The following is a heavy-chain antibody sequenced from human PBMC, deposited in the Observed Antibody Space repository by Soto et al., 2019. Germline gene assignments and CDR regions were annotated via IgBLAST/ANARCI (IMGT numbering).Heavy chain of an antibody. J-gene: IGHJ4*02. V-gene: IGHV1-69*13. CDR1: GGTFSSYA. CDR2: IIPIFGTA. D-gene: IGHD1-1*01. Sequence: ASVKVSCKASGGTFSSYAISWVRQAPGQGLEWMGGIIPIFGTANYAQKFQGRVTITADESTSTAYMELSRLRSDDTAVYYCARQGPNLYYFDYWGQGTLVTVSS. CDR3: ARQGPNLYYFDY.